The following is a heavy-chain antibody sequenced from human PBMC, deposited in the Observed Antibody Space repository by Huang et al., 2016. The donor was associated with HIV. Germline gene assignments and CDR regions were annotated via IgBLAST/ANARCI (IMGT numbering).Heavy chain of an antibody. CDR1: GFKFSNSW. J-gene: IGHJ3*02. CDR3: AREGGFVI. Sequence: VYLVESGGGLVQPGGSLRLSCEASGFKFSNSWMQWVHKAPGKGLVRVSRLKIYARTTDYADSVKSRFNISRDNTKSTLELQMSSLTAEDTTIYFCAREGGFVIWGQGTVVTVSS. V-gene: IGHV3-74*01. D-gene: IGHD5-12*01. CDR2: LKIYARTT.